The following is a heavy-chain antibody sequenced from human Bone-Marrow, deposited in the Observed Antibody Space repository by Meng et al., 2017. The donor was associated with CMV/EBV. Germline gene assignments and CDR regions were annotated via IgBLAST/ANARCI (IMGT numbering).Heavy chain of an antibody. CDR2: MNPNSGNT. J-gene: IGHJ6*02. V-gene: IGHV1-8*01. D-gene: IGHD2-2*01. CDR3: AREVPADPYYYGMDV. CDR1: GYTFTSYD. Sequence: ASVKVSCKASGYTFTSYDINWVRQATGQGLEWMGWMNPNSGNTGYAQKFQGRVTMTRNTSISTAYMELSSLRSEDTAVYYCAREVPADPYYYGMDVWGQGTTVTVSS.